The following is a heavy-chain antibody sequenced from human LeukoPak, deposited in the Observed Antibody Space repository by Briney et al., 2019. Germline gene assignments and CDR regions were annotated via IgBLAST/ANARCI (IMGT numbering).Heavy chain of an antibody. J-gene: IGHJ4*02. CDR1: GFTFSDYG. CDR3: ARNPVRNAYYRDSTRY. D-gene: IGHD3-16*01. Sequence: GGSLRLSCEGSGFTFSDYGLHWVRQAPGRGLEWVALIWYDGSHTYYADSVKGRFTISRDNSKNTLYLQMNSLRAEDTALYYCARNPVRNAYYRDSTRYWGQGTLVTVSS. CDR2: IWYDGSHT. V-gene: IGHV3-33*01.